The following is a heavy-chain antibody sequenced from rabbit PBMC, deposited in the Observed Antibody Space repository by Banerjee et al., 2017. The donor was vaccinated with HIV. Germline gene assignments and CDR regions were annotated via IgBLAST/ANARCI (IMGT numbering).Heavy chain of an antibody. CDR3: ARDLAGVIGWNFGL. CDR2: IDTHSSGST. J-gene: IGHJ4*01. D-gene: IGHD4-1*01. Sequence: QSLEESGGDLVKPGASLTLTCTASGLDFSSSYWICWVRQAPGKGLEWIACIDTHSSGSTYYANWAQGRFTISRTSSTTVALQMTSLTAADTATYFCARDLAGVIGWNFGLWGQGTLVTVS. V-gene: IGHV1S40*01. CDR1: GLDFSSSYW.